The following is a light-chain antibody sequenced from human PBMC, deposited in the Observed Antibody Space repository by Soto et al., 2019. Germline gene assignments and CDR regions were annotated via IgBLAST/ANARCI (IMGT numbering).Light chain of an antibody. Sequence: HSVLTKPRSVSGLPGQSVTISCTGTSSDVGGYNYVSWYQQHPGKAPKLMIYDVSKRPSGVPDRFSGSKSGNTASLTISGLQAEDEADYYCCTPLYVFGTGTKAPS. CDR1: SSDVGGYNY. CDR2: DVS. CDR3: CTPLYV. V-gene: IGLV2-11*01. J-gene: IGLJ1*01.